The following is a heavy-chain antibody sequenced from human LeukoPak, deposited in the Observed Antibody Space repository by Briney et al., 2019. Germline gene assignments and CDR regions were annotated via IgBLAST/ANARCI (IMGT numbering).Heavy chain of an antibody. CDR2: IYSGGST. D-gene: IGHD6-19*01. V-gene: IGHV3-66*01. CDR1: GFTVSSNY. J-gene: IGHJ2*01. Sequence: GGSLSLSCAASGFTVSSNYMSWVRQAPGKGLGWVSVIYSGGSTYYADSVKGRFTISRDNSKNTLYLQMNSLRAEDTAVYYCARAKGSGWENWYFDLWGRGTLVTVSS. CDR3: ARAKGSGWENWYFDL.